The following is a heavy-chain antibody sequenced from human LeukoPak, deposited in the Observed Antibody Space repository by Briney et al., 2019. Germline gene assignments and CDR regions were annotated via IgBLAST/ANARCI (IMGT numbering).Heavy chain of an antibody. V-gene: IGHV4-39*01. Sequence: PGGSLRLSCAASGFTFSNAYMNWVRQPPGKGLERIGSIYDSGSTYYNPSLKSRVTISVDTSKNQFSLKLNSVTAADTAVYYCARHYGPWGQGTLVTVSS. D-gene: IGHD3-10*01. CDR2: IYDSGST. CDR3: ARHYGP. CDR1: GFTFSNAY. J-gene: IGHJ5*02.